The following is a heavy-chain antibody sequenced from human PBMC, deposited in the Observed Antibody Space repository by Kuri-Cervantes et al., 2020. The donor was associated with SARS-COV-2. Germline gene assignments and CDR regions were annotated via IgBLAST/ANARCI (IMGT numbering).Heavy chain of an antibody. CDR3: ARDGWGSSFDY. J-gene: IGHJ4*02. V-gene: IGHV3-7*01. Sequence: LSLTCAASGFTFSNAWMSWVRQAPGKGLEWVANIKQDGSEKYYVDSVKGRFTISRDNAKNSLYLQMNSLRAEDTAVYYCARDGWGSSFDYWGQGTLVTVSS. CDR2: IKQDGSEK. D-gene: IGHD7-27*01. CDR1: GFTFSNAW.